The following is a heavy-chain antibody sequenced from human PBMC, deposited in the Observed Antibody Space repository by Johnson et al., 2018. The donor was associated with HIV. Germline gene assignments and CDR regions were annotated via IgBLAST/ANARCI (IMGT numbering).Heavy chain of an antibody. D-gene: IGHD6-13*01. V-gene: IGHV3-66*01. Sequence: EVQLVESGGGLVKPGGSLRLSCAASGFTFSDYYMSWIRQAPGKGLEHVSVIYSDGTTYYADFVKGRFTISRDSSKDTLYLQMNRLRAEDTAVYYCALSGGAAAYDAFDIWGQGTMVTVSS. CDR2: IYSDGTT. CDR3: ALSGGAAAYDAFDI. J-gene: IGHJ3*02. CDR1: GFTFSDYY.